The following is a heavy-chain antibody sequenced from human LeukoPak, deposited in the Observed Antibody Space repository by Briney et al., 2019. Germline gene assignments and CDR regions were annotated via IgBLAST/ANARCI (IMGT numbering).Heavy chain of an antibody. CDR2: ISGSGGTI. CDR1: GFTFSDYY. Sequence: GGSLRLSCAASGFTFSDYYMSWIRQAPGKGVEWVSFISGSGGTIYYEDSVKGRFTISRDNTKNSMYLQMNSLRDEDTAVYFCSRDNMCDSWGQGTLVTVSS. CDR3: SRDNMCDS. V-gene: IGHV3-11*01. J-gene: IGHJ5*01.